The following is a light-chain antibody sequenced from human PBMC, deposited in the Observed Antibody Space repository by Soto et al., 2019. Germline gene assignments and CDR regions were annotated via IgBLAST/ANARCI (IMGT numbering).Light chain of an antibody. Sequence: SALTQPASVSGSPGQSITISCTRTSSDVGSYNLVSWYQQHPGKAPKLMIYEVSKRPSGVSNRFSGSKSGNTASLTISGLHAEDEADSYCCSCAGRSIRYVFGSGTKLTV. J-gene: IGLJ1*01. CDR3: CSCAGRSIRYV. V-gene: IGLV2-23*02. CDR1: SSDVGSYNL. CDR2: EVS.